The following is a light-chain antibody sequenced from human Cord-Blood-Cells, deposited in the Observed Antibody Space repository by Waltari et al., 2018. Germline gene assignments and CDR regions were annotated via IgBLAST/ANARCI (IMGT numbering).Light chain of an antibody. CDR1: NIGRKK. J-gene: IGLJ3*02. CDR3: QVWDSSTAWV. CDR2: RDS. V-gene: IGLV3-9*01. Sequence: SYELTQPLSVSVALGQTARLTCGGNNIGRKKVHWYQQKPGQAPVLVIYRDSNRPSVIPERFSGSNSGNTATLTISRAQAGDEADYYCQVWDSSTAWVFGGGTKLTVL.